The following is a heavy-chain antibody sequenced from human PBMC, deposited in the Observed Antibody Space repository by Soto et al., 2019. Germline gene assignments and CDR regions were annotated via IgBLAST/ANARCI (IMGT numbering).Heavy chain of an antibody. V-gene: IGHV3-30-3*01. Sequence: ESGGGVVQPGRSLRLSCAASGFTFSSYAMHWVRQAPGKGLEWVAVISYDGSNTYYADSVKGRFTISRDNSKNTLYLQMNSLRAEDTAVYYCARDFNYYGSGKTPNPLGYWGQGTLVTVSS. CDR2: ISYDGSNT. J-gene: IGHJ4*02. D-gene: IGHD3-10*01. CDR3: ARDFNYYGSGKTPNPLGY. CDR1: GFTFSSYA.